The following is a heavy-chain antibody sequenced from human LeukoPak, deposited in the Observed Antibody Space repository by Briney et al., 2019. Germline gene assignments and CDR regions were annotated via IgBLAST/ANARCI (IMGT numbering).Heavy chain of an antibody. CDR2: IIPILGIA. J-gene: IGHJ4*02. Sequence: SVKVSCKASGYTFTSYGISWVRQAPGQGLEWMGRIIPILGIANYAQKLQGRVTITADKSTSTAYMELSSLRSEDTAVYYCAGYSYGTLNFDYWGQGTLVTVSS. V-gene: IGHV1-69*04. CDR3: AGYSYGTLNFDY. D-gene: IGHD5-18*01. CDR1: GYTFTSYG.